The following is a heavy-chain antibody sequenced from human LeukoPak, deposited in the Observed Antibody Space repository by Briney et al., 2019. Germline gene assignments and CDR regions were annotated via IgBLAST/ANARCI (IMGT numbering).Heavy chain of an antibody. J-gene: IGHJ5*02. CDR1: GYSISSGYY. V-gene: IGHV4-38-2*02. CDR2: IYHSGST. D-gene: IGHD3-3*01. Sequence: PSETLSLTCTVSGYSISSGYYWGWIRQPPGKGLEWIGSIYHSGSTYYNPSLKSRVTISVDTSKNQFSLKLSSVTAADTAVYYCARATFRPSYYDFWSGYLGGQGDWFDPWGQGTLVTVSS. CDR3: ARATFRPSYYDFWSGYLGGQGDWFDP.